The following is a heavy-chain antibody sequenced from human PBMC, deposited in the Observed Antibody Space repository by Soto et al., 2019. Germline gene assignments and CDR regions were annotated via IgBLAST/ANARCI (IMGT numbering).Heavy chain of an antibody. Sequence: QVQLVESGGGVVQPGRSLRLSCAASGFTFSSYAMHWVRQAPGKGLEWVAVISYDGSSKYYADYVKGRFPISRDNSKNTLYLQMNSLIAEDTAVYYCVRSYSCSWYDAFDIWGQGTMVTVSS. CDR2: ISYDGSSK. J-gene: IGHJ3*02. V-gene: IGHV3-30-3*01. D-gene: IGHD6-13*01. CDR3: VRSYSCSWYDAFDI. CDR1: GFTFSSYA.